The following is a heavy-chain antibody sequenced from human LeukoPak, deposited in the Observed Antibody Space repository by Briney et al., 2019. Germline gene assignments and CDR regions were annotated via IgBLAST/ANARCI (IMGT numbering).Heavy chain of an antibody. D-gene: IGHD3-22*01. CDR1: GFTFSGSA. CDR2: IRSKANSYAT. J-gene: IGHJ4*02. CDR3: AKDGLPYYYDSSDSYFDY. Sequence: PGGSLRLSCAASGFTFSGSAMHWVRQASGKGLEWVGRIRSKANSYATAYAASVKGRFTISRDDSKNTAYLQMNSLRAEDTAVYYCAKDGLPYYYDSSDSYFDYWGQGTLVTVSS. V-gene: IGHV3-73*01.